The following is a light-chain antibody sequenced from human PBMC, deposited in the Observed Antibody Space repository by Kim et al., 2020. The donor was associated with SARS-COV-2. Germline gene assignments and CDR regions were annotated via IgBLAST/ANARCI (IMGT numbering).Light chain of an antibody. CDR1: QDISGY. Sequence: IRMTQSPSSLSASTGDRVTITCRASQDISGYLAWHQQKPGKAPKLLIHAASTLQSGVPSRFSGSGSGTDFTLTISCLQSEDFATYYCQQYHSYPPTFGQGTKVDIK. CDR3: QQYHSYPPT. J-gene: IGKJ1*01. CDR2: AAS. V-gene: IGKV1-8*01.